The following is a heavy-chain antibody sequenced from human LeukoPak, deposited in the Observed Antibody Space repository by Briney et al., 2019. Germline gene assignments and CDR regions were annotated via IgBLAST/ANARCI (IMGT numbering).Heavy chain of an antibody. CDR1: GFTFSSYA. J-gene: IGHJ4*02. D-gene: IGHD2-15*01. V-gene: IGHV3-30-3*01. CDR2: ISYDGSNK. CDR3: ARGIVVVAAKGELLDY. Sequence: SGGSLRLSCAASGFTFSSYAMHWVRQAPGKGLEWVAVISYDGSNKYYADSVKGRFTIPRDNSKNTLYLQMNSLRAEDTAVYYCARGIVVVAAKGELLDYWGQGTLVTVSS.